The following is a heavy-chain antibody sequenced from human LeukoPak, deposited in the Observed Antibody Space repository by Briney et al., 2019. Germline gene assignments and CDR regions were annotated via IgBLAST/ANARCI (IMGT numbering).Heavy chain of an antibody. CDR2: IYYSGST. D-gene: IGHD6-19*01. CDR3: AGTAYSSGWPKVDY. V-gene: IGHV4-28*06. CDR1: GYSISSSNW. Sequence: PSDTLSLTCAVSGYSISSSNWWGWIRPPPGKGLEWIGYIYYSGSTNYNPSLKSRVTMSVDTSKNQFSLKLSSVTALDTAVYYCAGTAYSSGWPKVDYWGQGTLVTVSS. J-gene: IGHJ4*02.